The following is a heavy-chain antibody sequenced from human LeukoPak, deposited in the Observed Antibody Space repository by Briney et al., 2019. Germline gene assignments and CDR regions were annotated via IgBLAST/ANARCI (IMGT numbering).Heavy chain of an antibody. CDR3: ARVGLRGWDYFDY. V-gene: IGHV4-59*12. CDR2: IHHSGTT. J-gene: IGHJ4*02. Sequence: SETLSLTCNVYGGSISDYYWNWIRQPPGKGLEWIGYIHHSGTTSSNPPLKSRVTISVDTSKNQFSLKLSSVTAADTAVYYCARVGLRGWDYFDYWGQGTLVTVSS. CDR1: GGSISDYY. D-gene: IGHD1-26*01.